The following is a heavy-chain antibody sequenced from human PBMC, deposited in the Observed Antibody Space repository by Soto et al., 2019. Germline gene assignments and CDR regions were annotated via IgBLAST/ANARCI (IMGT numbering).Heavy chain of an antibody. Sequence: VQLVESGGDLVQPGGSLRLSCAASGLIFSNYKMHWVRQAPGKGLVWVSRISTDGSITDYADSVKGRFTVSRDNAKNTLYLQMNSLRAEDTAVDYCARDTDGLHYWGQGTLVTVSS. CDR2: ISTDGSIT. V-gene: IGHV3-74*01. CDR1: GLIFSNYK. CDR3: ARDTDGLHY. J-gene: IGHJ4*02.